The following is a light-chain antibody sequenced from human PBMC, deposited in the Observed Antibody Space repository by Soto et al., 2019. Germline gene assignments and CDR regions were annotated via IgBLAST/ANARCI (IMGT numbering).Light chain of an antibody. Sequence: DIPMTQSPSSLSASVGDRVTITCRASQGISNYLAWYQQKPGKVPKLLIYAASTLQSGVPSRFSGSASGKNFTLTISCLQAEGVATYYCQKYNSAPLTFGGGTKVEIK. CDR2: AAS. J-gene: IGKJ4*01. V-gene: IGKV1-27*01. CDR3: QKYNSAPLT. CDR1: QGISNY.